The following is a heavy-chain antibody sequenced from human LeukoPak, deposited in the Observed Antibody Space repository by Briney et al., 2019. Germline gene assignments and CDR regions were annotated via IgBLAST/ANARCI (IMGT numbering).Heavy chain of an antibody. CDR3: AKDLTVGATLSDY. V-gene: IGHV3-7*01. D-gene: IGHD1-26*01. CDR2: IKQDGSEK. Sequence: GGSLRLSCAASGFTFSSYWMSWVRQAPGKGLEWVANIKQDGSEKYYVDSVKGRFTISRDNAKNSLYLQMNSLRAEDTAVYYCAKDLTVGATLSDYWGQGTLVTVSS. J-gene: IGHJ4*02. CDR1: GFTFSSYW.